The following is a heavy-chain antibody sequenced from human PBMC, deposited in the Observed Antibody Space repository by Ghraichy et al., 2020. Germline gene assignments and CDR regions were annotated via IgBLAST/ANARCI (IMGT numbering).Heavy chain of an antibody. V-gene: IGHV3-21*01. J-gene: IGHJ4*02. CDR2: ISSSSSYI. CDR3: ARWGGDTIPFDY. CDR1: GFTFSSYG. Sequence: GESLNISCAASGFTFSSYGMNWVRQAPGKGLEWVSSISSSSSYIYYADSVKGRFTISSDNAKNSLYLQMNSLRAEDTAVYYCARWGGDTIPFDYWGQGTLVPVSS. D-gene: IGHD3-3*01.